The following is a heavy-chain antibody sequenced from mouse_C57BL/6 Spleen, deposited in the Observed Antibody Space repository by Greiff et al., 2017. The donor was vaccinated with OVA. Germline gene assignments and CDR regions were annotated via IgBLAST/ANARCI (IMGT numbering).Heavy chain of an antibody. Sequence: QVQLQQPGAELVKPGASVKLSCKASGYTFTSYWMHWVKQRPGRGLEWIGRIDTNSGGTKYNEKFKSKATLTVDKPSSTAYMQLSSLTSEDSAVYYCARSGRDYAMDYWGQGTSVTVSS. CDR1: GYTFTSYW. J-gene: IGHJ4*01. V-gene: IGHV1-72*01. D-gene: IGHD3-1*01. CDR2: IDTNSGGT. CDR3: ARSGRDYAMDY.